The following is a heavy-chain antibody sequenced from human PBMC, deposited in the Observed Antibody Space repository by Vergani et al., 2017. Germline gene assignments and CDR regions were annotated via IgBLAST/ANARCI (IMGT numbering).Heavy chain of an antibody. CDR3: AELYGDDGYSPF. J-gene: IGHJ4*02. CDR1: GFTFNIYA. CDR2: ITYNGGRT. Sequence: EVRLLESGGGLVQPGGSLRLSCAASGFTFNIYAMSWVRQAPGKGLEWVSTITYNGGRTYYADSVTGRFTISRDDSKNTLYLQMSSLRVEDTAIYYCAELYGDDGYSPFWGQGTLVTVSS. V-gene: IGHV3-23*01. D-gene: IGHD5-18*01.